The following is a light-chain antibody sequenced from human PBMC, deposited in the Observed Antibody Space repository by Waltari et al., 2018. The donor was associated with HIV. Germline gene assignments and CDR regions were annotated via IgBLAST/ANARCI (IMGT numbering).Light chain of an antibody. Sequence: QSALTQPRSVSGSPGQSVTISCTGSTSNIGNTKYVSWYQHNPGKLPKLIIYDGTKRPSGVPDRISGSKSGNTASLTISGLQAEDEADYYCCSFAGPYSWVFGEGTKLTVL. V-gene: IGLV2-11*01. CDR2: DGT. J-gene: IGLJ3*02. CDR3: CSFAGPYSWV. CDR1: TSNIGNTKY.